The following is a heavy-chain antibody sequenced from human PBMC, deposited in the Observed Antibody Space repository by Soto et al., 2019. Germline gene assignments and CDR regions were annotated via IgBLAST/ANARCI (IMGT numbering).Heavy chain of an antibody. V-gene: IGHV3-30-3*01. CDR1: GFTFSSYA. CDR2: ISYDGSNK. D-gene: IGHD5-18*01. Sequence: QVQLVESGGGVVQPGRSLRLSCAASGFTFSSYAMHWVRQAPGKGLEWVAVISYDGSNKYYADSVKGRFTIFRDNSKNTLYLQMNSLRAEDTAVYYCARDRGDVDTAMVKSDYYYYYGMDVWGQGTTVTVSS. CDR3: ARDRGDVDTAMVKSDYYYYYGMDV. J-gene: IGHJ6*02.